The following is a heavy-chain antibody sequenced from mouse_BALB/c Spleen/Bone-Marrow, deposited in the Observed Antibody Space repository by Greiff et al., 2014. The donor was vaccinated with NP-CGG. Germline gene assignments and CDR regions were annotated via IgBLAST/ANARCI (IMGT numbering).Heavy chain of an antibody. CDR2: IYPGDGDT. CDR3: AREKYGEGMDY. V-gene: IGHV1-87*01. J-gene: IGHJ4*01. D-gene: IGHD2-10*02. CDR1: GYSFTTYW. Sequence: QVQLQQSGAELARPGASVRLSCKASGYSFTTYWMQWVKQRPGQGLEWIGTIYPGDGDTRYTQKFKGKATLTADKSSSTAYMELSSLASEDSAVYYCAREKYGEGMDYWGQGTSVTVSS.